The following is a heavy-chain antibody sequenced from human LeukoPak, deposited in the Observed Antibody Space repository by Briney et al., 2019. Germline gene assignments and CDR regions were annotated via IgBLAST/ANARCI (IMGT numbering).Heavy chain of an antibody. CDR3: ARAASVLDVFDY. Sequence: SETLSLTCAVYGGSFSGYYWSWIRQPPGKGLEWIGEINHSGSTNYNPSLKSRVTISVDTSKNQFSLKLSSVTAADTAVYYCARAASVLDVFDYWGQGTLVTVSS. V-gene: IGHV4-34*01. D-gene: IGHD3-10*02. CDR1: GGSFSGYY. CDR2: INHSGST. J-gene: IGHJ4*02.